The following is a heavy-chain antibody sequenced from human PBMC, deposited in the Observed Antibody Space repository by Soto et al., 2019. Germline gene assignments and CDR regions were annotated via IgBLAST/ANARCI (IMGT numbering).Heavy chain of an antibody. CDR2: IYYSGSS. CDR1: GGSISSTNYH. J-gene: IGHJ4*02. CDR3: ARRVVGAIKGFDY. Sequence: LSLTCTVSGGSISSTNYHWGWIRQAPGKGLEWIGNIYYSGSSYYNPSLKSRVTVSVDTSKNQFSLKLSSVTAADTAVYYCARRVVGAIKGFDYWGQGTLVTVSS. V-gene: IGHV4-39*01. D-gene: IGHD1-26*01.